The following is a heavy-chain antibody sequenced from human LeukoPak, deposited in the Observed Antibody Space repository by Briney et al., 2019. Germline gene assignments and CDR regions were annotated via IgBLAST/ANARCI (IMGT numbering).Heavy chain of an antibody. V-gene: IGHV3-30*04. J-gene: IGHJ4*02. CDR2: ISYDGSNK. Sequence: GGSLRLSCAASGFTFSSYAMHWVRQAPGKGLEWVAVISYDGSNKYYADSMKGRFTISKDTSKNTLYLQMNSLRAEGTAIYYCAKDQLNRFCSGGSCSITHDSWGQGTLVTVSS. CDR3: AKDQLNRFCSGGSCSITHDS. D-gene: IGHD2-15*01. CDR1: GFTFSSYA.